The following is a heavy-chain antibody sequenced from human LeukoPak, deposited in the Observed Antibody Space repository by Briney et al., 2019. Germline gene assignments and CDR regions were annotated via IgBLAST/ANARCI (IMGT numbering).Heavy chain of an antibody. V-gene: IGHV4-39*01. J-gene: IGHJ4*02. D-gene: IGHD6-25*01. Sequence: PSETLSLTCTVSGGSISNSSLYWGWPPEPPGKGLEWIGSLYYSGSTYFNLSLKSRLTISIDTSKNHVSLKLSSVTAADTAVYYCARHWQSAPFYYWGEGTLVTVSS. CDR3: ARHWQSAPFYY. CDR1: GGSISNSSLY. CDR2: LYYSGST.